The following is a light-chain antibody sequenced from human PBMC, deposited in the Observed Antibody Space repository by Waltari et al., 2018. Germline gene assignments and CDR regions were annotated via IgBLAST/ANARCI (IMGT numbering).Light chain of an antibody. CDR2: DVT. CDR3: SSYTSTSSYV. V-gene: IGLV2-14*01. CDR1: SSDVGGYNF. J-gene: IGLJ1*01. Sequence: QSALTQPASVSGSPGQSITISCTGNSSDVGGYNFASWYQQHPGKAPKLIIYDVTERPSGVSHRFSGSKSGNTASLTISGLQAEDEADYYCSSYTSTSSYVFGAETKVTVL.